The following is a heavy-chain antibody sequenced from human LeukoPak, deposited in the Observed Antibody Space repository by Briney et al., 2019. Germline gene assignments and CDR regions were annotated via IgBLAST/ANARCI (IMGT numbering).Heavy chain of an antibody. CDR2: IDYSGNT. J-gene: IGHJ4*02. V-gene: IGHV4-59*01. D-gene: IGHD2-8*01. CDR1: GGSISSYY. CDR3: ARASGVSSYLLPI. Sequence: SETLSLTCTVSGGSISSYYCSWIRQPPGKGLEWIGYIDYSGNTKYNPSLQSRVTISVDTSKNQFSLQVGSVTAADTAVYYCARASGVSSYLLPIWGQGTLVTVSS.